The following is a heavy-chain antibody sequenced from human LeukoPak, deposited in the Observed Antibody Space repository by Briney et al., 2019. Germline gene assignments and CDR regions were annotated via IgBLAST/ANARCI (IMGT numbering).Heavy chain of an antibody. Sequence: SETLSLTCAVYGGSFSGYYWSWIRQPPGKGLEWIGEINHSGSTNYNPSLKSRVTISVDTSKNRFSLKLSSVTAADTPVYYCARGVAAAGRSYYGMDVWGQGTTVTVSS. CDR3: ARGVAAAGRSYYGMDV. J-gene: IGHJ6*02. V-gene: IGHV4-34*01. CDR2: INHSGST. D-gene: IGHD6-13*01. CDR1: GGSFSGYY.